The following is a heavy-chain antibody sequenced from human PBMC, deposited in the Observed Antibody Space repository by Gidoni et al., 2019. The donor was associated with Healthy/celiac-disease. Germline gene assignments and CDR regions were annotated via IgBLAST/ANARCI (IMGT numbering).Heavy chain of an antibody. CDR1: GFTFSSYS. CDR3: ARAGVGDSYVHTHPGGMDV. CDR2: ISSSSSYI. D-gene: IGHD5-18*01. Sequence: EVQLVESGGGLVKPGGSLRLSCAASGFTFSSYSMNWVRQAPGQGLEWVSSISSSSSYIYYADSVKGRFTISRDNAKNSLYLQMNSLRAEDTALYYCARAGVGDSYVHTHPGGMDVWGQGTTVTVSS. J-gene: IGHJ6*02. V-gene: IGHV3-21*01.